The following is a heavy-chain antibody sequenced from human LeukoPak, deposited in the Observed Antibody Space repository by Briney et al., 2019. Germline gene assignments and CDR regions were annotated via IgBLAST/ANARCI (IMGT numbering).Heavy chain of an antibody. CDR2: ISAYNGNT. CDR3: ARVMTPRYYFDY. J-gene: IGHJ4*02. Sequence: ASVKVSCKASGYTFTSYDINWVRQATGQGLEWMGWISAYNGNTNYAQKLQGRVTMTTDTSTSTAYMELRSLRSDDTAVYYCARVMTPRYYFDYWGQGTLVTVSS. V-gene: IGHV1-18*01. CDR1: GYTFTSYD.